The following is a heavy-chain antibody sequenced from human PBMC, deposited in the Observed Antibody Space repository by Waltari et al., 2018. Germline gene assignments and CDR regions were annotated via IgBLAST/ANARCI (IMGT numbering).Heavy chain of an antibody. CDR3: ATLTMGALYFDY. J-gene: IGHJ4*02. Sequence: QVQLQESGPGLVKPSQTLSLTCTVSGGSISSGSYYWSWIRQPAGKGLEWIGYIYTSGTTNYHPSLKRRVTISVATSKNQFSLKLRPVTAADTAVYYCATLTMGALYFDYWGQGTLVTVSS. V-gene: IGHV4-61*09. CDR1: GGSISSGSYY. CDR2: IYTSGTT. D-gene: IGHD3-10*01.